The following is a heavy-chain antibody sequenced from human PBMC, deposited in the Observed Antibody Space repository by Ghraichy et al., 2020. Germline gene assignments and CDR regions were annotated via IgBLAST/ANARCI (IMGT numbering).Heavy chain of an antibody. CDR3: AKDDSRNSYRFFHY. Sequence: GGSLRLSCVASGISITASFMSWVRRAPGQGLEWLAYISGTGTLIHYSDSVKGRFTISRDNARKSLYLQMNSLRAEDTAVYYCAKDDSRNSYRFFHYWGLGTQVTVSS. D-gene: IGHD3-22*01. CDR2: ISGTGTLI. V-gene: IGHV3-11*01. CDR1: GISITASF. J-gene: IGHJ4*02.